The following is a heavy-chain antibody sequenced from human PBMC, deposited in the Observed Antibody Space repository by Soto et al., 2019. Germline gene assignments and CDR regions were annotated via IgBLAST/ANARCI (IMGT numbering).Heavy chain of an antibody. CDR1: DFAFGSHT. CDR3: ARNFLTGDHSGPTDF. CDR2: ISSATTYI. V-gene: IGHV3-21*01. D-gene: IGHD7-27*01. Sequence: GGSLRLSCAASDFAFGSHTMAWVRQAPGKGLEWVSSISSATTYILYVDSVRGRFTISRDNAKKSLFLQMDSLTADDTAVYFCARNFLTGDHSGPTDFWGPGIIV. J-gene: IGHJ3*01.